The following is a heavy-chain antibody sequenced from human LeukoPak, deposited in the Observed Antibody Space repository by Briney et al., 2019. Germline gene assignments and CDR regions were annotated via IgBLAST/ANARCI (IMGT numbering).Heavy chain of an antibody. CDR3: ARSLSGYNTDPFFEQ. CDR1: GFTFSSFE. CDR2: ISSSFAI. Sequence: PGGSLRLSCVVSGFTFSSFEMNWVRQPPGRGLEWVSYISSSFAIHYADSVKGRFTISRDNARDSLYLQMSSLRADDTAVYYRARSLSGYNTDPFFEQWGQGALVTVSS. D-gene: IGHD5-12*01. J-gene: IGHJ4*02. V-gene: IGHV3-48*03.